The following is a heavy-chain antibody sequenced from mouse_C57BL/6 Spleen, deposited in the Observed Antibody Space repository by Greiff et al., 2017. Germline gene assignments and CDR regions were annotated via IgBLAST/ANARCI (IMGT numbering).Heavy chain of an antibody. CDR3: ARDRGLVYFDY. D-gene: IGHD2-2*01. CDR1: GFTFSDYY. J-gene: IGHJ2*01. Sequence: EVKLMESEGGLVQPGSSMKLSCTASGFTFSDYYMAWVRQVPEKGLEWVANINYDGSSTYYLDSLKSRFIISRDNAKNILYLQMSSLKSEDTATYYCARDRGLVYFDYWGQGTTLTVSS. V-gene: IGHV5-16*01. CDR2: INYDGSST.